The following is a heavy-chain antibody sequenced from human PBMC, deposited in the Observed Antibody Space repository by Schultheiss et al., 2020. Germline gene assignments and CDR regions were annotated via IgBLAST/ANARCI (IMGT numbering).Heavy chain of an antibody. Sequence: GGSLRLSCAASGFTFSTYGMHWVRQAPGKGLEWVAVISYDGGSKYSADSVKGRFTISRDNSQNTLYLQMNSLRVEDAAVYYCTRELGFCGGGSCYTDAFDIWGQGTMVTVSS. CDR1: GFTFSTYG. D-gene: IGHD2-15*01. CDR2: ISYDGGSK. V-gene: IGHV3-30*03. J-gene: IGHJ3*02. CDR3: TRELGFCGGGSCYTDAFDI.